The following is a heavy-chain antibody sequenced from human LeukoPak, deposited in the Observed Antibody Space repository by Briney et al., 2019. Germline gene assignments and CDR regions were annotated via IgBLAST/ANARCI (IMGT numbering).Heavy chain of an antibody. J-gene: IGHJ6*02. CDR2: ISYDGSNK. D-gene: IGHD6-13*01. Sequence: PGRSLRLSCAASGFTFSSYAMHWVRQAPGKGLEWVAVISYDGSNKYYADSAKGRFTISRDNSKNTLYLQMNSLRAEDAAVYYCVRVDSSSWYSYYYYYYGMDVWGQGTTVTVSS. CDR3: VRVDSSSWYSYYYYYYGMDV. CDR1: GFTFSSYA. V-gene: IGHV3-30*04.